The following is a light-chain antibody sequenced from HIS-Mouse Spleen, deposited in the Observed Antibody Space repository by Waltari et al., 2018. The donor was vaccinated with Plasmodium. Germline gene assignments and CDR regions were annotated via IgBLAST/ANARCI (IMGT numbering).Light chain of an antibody. CDR1: QSISSD. CDR2: AAS. Sequence: DIQMTQSPSSLSASVEHRVTLTCRATQSISSDLNWYQQRPGKAPKPLIYAASSLQSGVPSRFSGSGSGTDFTRTISSLQPEDVATDYCQQHDNSWTCGQGTKVEIK. CDR3: QQHDNSWT. V-gene: IGKV1-39*01. J-gene: IGKJ1*01.